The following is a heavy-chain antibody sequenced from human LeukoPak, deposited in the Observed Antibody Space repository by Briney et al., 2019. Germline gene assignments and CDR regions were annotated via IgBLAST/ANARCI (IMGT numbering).Heavy chain of an antibody. J-gene: IGHJ4*02. Sequence: ASVKVSCKASGYIFTGYYLHWVRQAPGQGLEWMGWINPDSSDTNFAEKFQGRVSMTRDTSISTAYLELSGLRSDDTAYFYCARVQYYNILTGAFHSWGQGTLVTVSS. CDR2: INPDSSDT. D-gene: IGHD3-9*01. CDR1: GYIFTGYY. V-gene: IGHV1-2*02. CDR3: ARVQYYNILTGAFHS.